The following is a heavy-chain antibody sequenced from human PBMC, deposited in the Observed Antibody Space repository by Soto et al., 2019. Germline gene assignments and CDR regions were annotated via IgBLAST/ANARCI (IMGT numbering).Heavy chain of an antibody. CDR3: ARINMVREVIPLWWFDP. J-gene: IGHJ5*02. CDR2: IFSNDEK. Sequence: QVTLKESGPVLVKPTETLTLTCTVSGFSLSNARMGVSWIRQPPGKALEWLAHIFSNDEKSYSTSLKSRLTISKDTSKSQVVLTMTNMDPVDTATYYCARINMVREVIPLWWFDPWGQGTLVTVSS. CDR1: GFSLSNARMG. V-gene: IGHV2-26*01. D-gene: IGHD3-10*01.